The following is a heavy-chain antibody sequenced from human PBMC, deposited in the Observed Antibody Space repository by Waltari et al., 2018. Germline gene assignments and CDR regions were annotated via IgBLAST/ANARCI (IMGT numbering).Heavy chain of an antibody. V-gene: IGHV4-39*01. J-gene: IGHJ4*02. CDR1: GGSISSSPYY. D-gene: IGHD6-19*01. Sequence: QLQLQESGPGLLKPSENLSLTCTVSGGSISSSPYYWGWIRQPPGKGLEWIGSISYSGSTYYTPSFKSRITISVDTSKNQFSLKLSSVIAADTAVYYCARLCLGCPFDYWGQGTLVTVSS. CDR2: ISYSGST. CDR3: ARLCLGCPFDY.